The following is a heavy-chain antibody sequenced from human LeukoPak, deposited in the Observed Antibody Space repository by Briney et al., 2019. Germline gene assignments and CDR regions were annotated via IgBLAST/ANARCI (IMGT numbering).Heavy chain of an antibody. CDR2: ISAYNGNT. CDR3: ARDQAIVAAGQAY. CDR1: GYTFSIYG. Sequence: ASVRVSSKDSGYTFSIYGTCCVRQAPGQGLEWMGWISAYNGNTDYAQNLQGRVTMTTDTSTSTAYLEMRSLRSDDTAVYYCARDQAIVAAGQAYW. V-gene: IGHV1-18*01. D-gene: IGHD1-26*01. J-gene: IGHJ4*01.